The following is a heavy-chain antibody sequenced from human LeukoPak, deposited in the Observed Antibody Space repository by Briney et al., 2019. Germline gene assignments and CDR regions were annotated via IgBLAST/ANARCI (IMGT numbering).Heavy chain of an antibody. CDR1: GGSISSGSW. CDR3: ARGGDYRFDY. J-gene: IGHJ4*02. CDR2: IHHSGST. Sequence: TSETLSLTCAVSGGSISSGSWWGWIRQPPGKGLEWIGEIHHSGSTNYNPSLKSRVTLSVVKSKNQLSLRLTSVTAADTAVYYCARGGDYRFDYWGQGTLVTVSS. V-gene: IGHV4-4*02. D-gene: IGHD4-17*01.